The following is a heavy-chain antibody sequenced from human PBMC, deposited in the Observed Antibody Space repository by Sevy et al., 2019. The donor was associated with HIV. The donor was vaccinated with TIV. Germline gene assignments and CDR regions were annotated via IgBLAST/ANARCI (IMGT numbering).Heavy chain of an antibody. CDR1: GGSISSYY. CDR3: VRSGFNIGIAAAEVWWFDP. J-gene: IGHJ5*02. V-gene: IGHV4-59*01. CDR2: IYYSGST. Sequence: SETLSLTCTVSGGSISSYYWSWIRQPPGKGLEWIGYIYYSGSTNYNPSLKSRVTISVDTSKNQFSLKLSSVTAADTAVYYCVRSGFNIGIAAAEVWWFDPWGQGTLVTVSS. D-gene: IGHD6-13*01.